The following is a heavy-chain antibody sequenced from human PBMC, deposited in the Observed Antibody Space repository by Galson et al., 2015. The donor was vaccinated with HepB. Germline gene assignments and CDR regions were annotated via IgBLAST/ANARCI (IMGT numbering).Heavy chain of an antibody. Sequence: SLRLSCAVSGFTFSGHGMHWVRQAPGKGLEWVALISYDGSNKYYADSVKGRFTISRDNSKNTLSLQTNSLRPEDTAVYYCAKDLRGRDSYGDLDFWGQGTLVTVSS. CDR3: AKDLRGRDSYGDLDF. CDR2: ISYDGSNK. V-gene: IGHV3-30*18. CDR1: GFTFSGHG. D-gene: IGHD5-18*01. J-gene: IGHJ4*02.